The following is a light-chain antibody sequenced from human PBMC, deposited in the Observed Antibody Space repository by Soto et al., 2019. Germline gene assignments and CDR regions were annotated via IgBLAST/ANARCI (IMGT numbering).Light chain of an antibody. CDR1: QSVLYSSNNKNY. V-gene: IGKV4-1*01. CDR2: WAS. J-gene: IGKJ2*01. Sequence: DIVMTQSPDSLAVSLGERATINCKASQSVLYSSNNKNYLAWYQQKPGQPPKLLIYWASTRESGVPDRFSGSGFGTDFTLTISSLQAEDVAVYYCQQYYSTRYTLGQGTKLEIK. CDR3: QQYYSTRYT.